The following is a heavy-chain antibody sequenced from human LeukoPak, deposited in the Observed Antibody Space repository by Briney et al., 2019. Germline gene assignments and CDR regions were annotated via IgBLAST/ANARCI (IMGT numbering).Heavy chain of an antibody. CDR1: GYTFTGYY. D-gene: IGHD3-10*01. CDR3: ARVWFGEFMAINFDY. Sequence: ASVKVSCKASGYTFTGYYMHWVRQAPGQGLEWMGWINPNSGGTNYAQKSQGRVTMTRDTSISTAYMELSRLRSDDTAVYYCARVWFGEFMAINFDYWGQGTLVTVSS. CDR2: INPNSGGT. V-gene: IGHV1-2*02. J-gene: IGHJ4*02.